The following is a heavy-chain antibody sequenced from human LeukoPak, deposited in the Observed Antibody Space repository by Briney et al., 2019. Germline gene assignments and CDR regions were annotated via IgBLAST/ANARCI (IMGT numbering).Heavy chain of an antibody. V-gene: IGHV3-23*01. CDR3: AKTAKSYSNYADYYYYMDV. Sequence: PGGSLRLSCAASGFTFSTYAMSWVRQAPGKGLEWVSAISGSGGSTYYADSVKGRFTISRDNSKNTLYLQMNGLRAEDTAVYYCAKTAKSYSNYADYYYYMDVWGKGTTVTVSS. CDR1: GFTFSTYA. J-gene: IGHJ6*03. CDR2: ISGSGGST. D-gene: IGHD4-11*01.